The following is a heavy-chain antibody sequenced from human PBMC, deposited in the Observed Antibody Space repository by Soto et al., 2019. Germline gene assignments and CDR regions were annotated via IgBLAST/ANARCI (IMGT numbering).Heavy chain of an antibody. J-gene: IGHJ5*01. CDR3: MRQEYSCSVRGFDS. D-gene: IGHD6-6*01. CDR2: IRSKANSYTT. V-gene: IGHV3-73*01. CDR1: GFTFSGSA. Sequence: GGSLRLSCAASGFTFSGSAMHWVRQASGKGLEWVGRIRSKANSYTTAYAASVKGRFTISRDDSKNTAYLQMNSLKTEDTAVYYCMRQEYSCSVRGFDSWGQGTLVTVSS.